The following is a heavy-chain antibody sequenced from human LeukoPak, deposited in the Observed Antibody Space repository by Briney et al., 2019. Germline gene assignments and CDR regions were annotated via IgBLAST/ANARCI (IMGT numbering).Heavy chain of an antibody. J-gene: IGHJ5*02. CDR2: INPNSGGT. CDR3: ARSSSVVLVLFDP. CDR1: GYTFTGYY. D-gene: IGHD2/OR15-2a*01. Sequence: ASVKVSCKASGYTFTGYYMHWVRQAPGQGLEWMGWINPNSGGTNYAQKFQGRVTMTRDTSISTAYMELSRLRSDDTAVYYCARSSSVVLVLFDPWGQGTLATVSS. V-gene: IGHV1-2*02.